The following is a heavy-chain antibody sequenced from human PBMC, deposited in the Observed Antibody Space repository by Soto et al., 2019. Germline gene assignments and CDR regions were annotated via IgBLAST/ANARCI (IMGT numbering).Heavy chain of an antibody. CDR1: GGNISSYD. CDR3: ARQYSNAFDY. Sequence: SETLSLTCTVSGGNISSYDGSWIRQAPGKGLEWIGYIHFSGSTKYNPSLNSRVTTSVDTSNNQFSLKLSSVTAADTAVYYCARQYSNAFDYWGQGTLVTVSS. D-gene: IGHD6-13*01. J-gene: IGHJ4*02. V-gene: IGHV4-59*08. CDR2: IHFSGST.